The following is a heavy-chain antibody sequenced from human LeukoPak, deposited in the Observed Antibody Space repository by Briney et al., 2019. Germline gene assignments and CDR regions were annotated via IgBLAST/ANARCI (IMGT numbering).Heavy chain of an antibody. J-gene: IGHJ5*02. CDR1: GFSFSNHG. Sequence: GGSLRLSCAASGFSFSNHGMHWVRQAPGKRLEWVAVIWDDGNNKRYANSVNGRFTISRGNSENTLYLQMNGLTAEDTAMYYCARDSYQDYYGRFDPWGQGTLVIVSS. CDR2: IWDDGNNK. V-gene: IGHV3-33*01. CDR3: ARDSYQDYYGRFDP. D-gene: IGHD3-10*01.